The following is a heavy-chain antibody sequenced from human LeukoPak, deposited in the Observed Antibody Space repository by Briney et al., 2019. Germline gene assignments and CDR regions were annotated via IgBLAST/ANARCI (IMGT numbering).Heavy chain of an antibody. CDR3: AKDMDCSSINCHSTNYFDY. CDR2: ISYDGSNE. D-gene: IGHD2-2*01. CDR1: GFTFNNYG. Sequence: GRSLRLSCVASGFTFNNYGMHWVRQAPGKGLEWVAVISYDGSNEYYGDSVKGRFTISRENSEKTLYLQMNSLGAEDTAVYYCAKDMDCSSINCHSTNYFDYWGQGAPVTVSS. J-gene: IGHJ4*02. V-gene: IGHV3-30*18.